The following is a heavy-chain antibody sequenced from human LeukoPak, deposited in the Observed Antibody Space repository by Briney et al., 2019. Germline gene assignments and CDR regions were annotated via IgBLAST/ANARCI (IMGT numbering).Heavy chain of an antibody. V-gene: IGHV1-69*06. Sequence: GASVKVSCKASGGTFSSYAISWVRQAPGQGLEWMGGIIPIFGTANYAQKFQGRVTITADKSTSTAYMELSSLRSDDTAVYYCARERVVSTYYYDNIPYLYFDYWGQGTLVTVSS. D-gene: IGHD3-22*01. CDR2: IIPIFGTA. J-gene: IGHJ4*02. CDR3: ARERVVSTYYYDNIPYLYFDY. CDR1: GGTFSSYA.